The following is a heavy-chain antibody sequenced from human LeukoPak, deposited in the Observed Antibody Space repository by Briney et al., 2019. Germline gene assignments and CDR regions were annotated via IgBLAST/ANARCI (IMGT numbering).Heavy chain of an antibody. J-gene: IGHJ4*02. CDR2: IYYSGST. D-gene: IGHD3-22*01. V-gene: IGHV4-39*01. Sequence: PSETLPLTCTVSGGSISSSSYYWGWIRQPPGKGLEWIGSIYYSGSTYYNPSLKSRVTISVDTSKNQFSLKLSSVTAADTAVYYCARVSFYYDALWGQGTLVTVSS. CDR3: ARVSFYYDAL. CDR1: GGSISSSSYY.